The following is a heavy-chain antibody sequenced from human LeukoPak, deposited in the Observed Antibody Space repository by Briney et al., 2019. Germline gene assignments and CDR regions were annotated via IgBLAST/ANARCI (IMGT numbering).Heavy chain of an antibody. J-gene: IGHJ5*02. CDR3: ARGVFGANWFDP. CDR1: GFTFSSYA. D-gene: IGHD3-16*01. V-gene: IGHV3-30-3*01. Sequence: GGSLRLSCAASGFTFSSYAMHWVRQAPGKGLEWVAVISYDGSNKYYADSVKGRFTISRDNSKNTLYLQMNSLRAEDTAMYYCARGVFGANWFDPWGQGTLVTVSS. CDR2: ISYDGSNK.